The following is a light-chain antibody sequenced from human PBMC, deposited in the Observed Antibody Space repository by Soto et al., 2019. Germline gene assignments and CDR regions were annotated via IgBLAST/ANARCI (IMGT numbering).Light chain of an antibody. J-gene: IGKJ1*01. CDR1: QSVSSN. CDR2: GAS. V-gene: IGKV3-15*01. CDR3: HQYQSYS. Sequence: EIVMTQSPATLSVSPGERATLSCRASQSVSSNLAWYQQKPGQAPRLLIYGASTRATAIPARFSGSGSGTDFTLTISSLQPDDFATYHCHQYQSYSFGQGTKVEIK.